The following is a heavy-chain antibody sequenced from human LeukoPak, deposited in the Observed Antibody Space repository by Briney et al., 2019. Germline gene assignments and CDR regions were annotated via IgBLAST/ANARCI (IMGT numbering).Heavy chain of an antibody. V-gene: IGHV3-53*01. CDR2: INTGGDT. D-gene: IGHD6-19*01. CDR3: ARVSTNSNGWYHFDN. J-gene: IGHJ4*02. CDR1: GFTVSSNY. Sequence: PGESLSLSCAASGFTVSSNYMGWVRQGPGKGLEWVSYINTGGDTNHADSVKGRFTISRDNSKNTLYLQMNSLRVEDTAVYFCARVSTNSNGWYHFDNWGQGTLVTVST.